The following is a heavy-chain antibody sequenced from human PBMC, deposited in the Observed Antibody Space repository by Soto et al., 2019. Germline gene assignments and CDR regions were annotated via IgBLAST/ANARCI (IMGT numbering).Heavy chain of an antibody. J-gene: IGHJ4*02. CDR3: ARGSRGSYPGSRIFDL. V-gene: IGHV3-23*01. CDR2: TTDTDGDR. CDR1: GITFRSRA. D-gene: IGHD3-10*01. Sequence: XASLRLSCVAPGITFRSRAMSGVRQAPGEGLEWVSTTTDTDGDRKYADSVRGRFTISRDNSKNTLYLQMSSLRAEDSAVYFCARGSRGSYPGSRIFDLWGRGTRVTVSS.